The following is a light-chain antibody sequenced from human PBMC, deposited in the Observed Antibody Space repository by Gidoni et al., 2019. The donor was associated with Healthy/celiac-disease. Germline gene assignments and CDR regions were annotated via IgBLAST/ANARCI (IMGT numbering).Light chain of an antibody. CDR2: RNN. Sequence: QSVLTQPPSASGTPGQRVTISCSGSSSNIGSNYVYWYQQLPGTAPKLLIYRNNQRPSGVPDRFSVSQSGTSASLAISRLRSEDEADYYCAAWDDSLSGPVFGGGTKLTVL. CDR1: SSNIGSNY. J-gene: IGLJ2*01. V-gene: IGLV1-47*01. CDR3: AAWDDSLSGPV.